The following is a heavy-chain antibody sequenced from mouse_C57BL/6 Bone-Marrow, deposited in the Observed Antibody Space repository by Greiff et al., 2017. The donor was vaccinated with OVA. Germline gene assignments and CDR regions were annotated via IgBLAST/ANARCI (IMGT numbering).Heavy chain of an antibody. J-gene: IGHJ4*01. CDR2: ISSGGSYT. Sequence: EVQLVESGGDLVKPGGSLKLSCAASGFTFSSYGMSWVRQTPDKRLEWVATISSGGSYTYYPDSVKGRFTISRDNAKNTLYLQMSSLKSEDTAMYYCARRIYYGYAMDYWGQGTSVTVSS. CDR1: GFTFSSYG. D-gene: IGHD2-1*01. CDR3: ARRIYYGYAMDY. V-gene: IGHV5-6*01.